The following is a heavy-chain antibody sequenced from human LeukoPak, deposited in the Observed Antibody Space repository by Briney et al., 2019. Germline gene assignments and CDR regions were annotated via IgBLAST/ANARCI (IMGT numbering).Heavy chain of an antibody. Sequence: GGSLRLSCAASGFTFNIYAMSWVGHAPGKGLEWVSAISGSGGSTYYADPVKGRFTISRDNSKNTLYLQMNSLRAEDTAVYYCAKAPGRGYSYGPGYFDYWGQGTLVTVSS. J-gene: IGHJ4*02. V-gene: IGHV3-23*01. CDR3: AKAPGRGYSYGPGYFDY. D-gene: IGHD5-18*01. CDR2: ISGSGGST. CDR1: GFTFNIYA.